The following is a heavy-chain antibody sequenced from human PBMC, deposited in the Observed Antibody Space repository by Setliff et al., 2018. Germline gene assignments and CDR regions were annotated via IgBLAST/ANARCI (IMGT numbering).Heavy chain of an antibody. Sequence: SETLSLTCTVSGDSISSGDYFWSWIRQPPGKGLEWIAYIYHSGSAYYNPSLKSRVTMSVDTSKNQFSLHLMSVTAADTAVYYCAREVGTSTSSDAFDVWGQGMMVTVSS. V-gene: IGHV4-30-4*08. CDR2: IYHSGSA. J-gene: IGHJ3*01. D-gene: IGHD1-26*01. CDR1: GDSISSGDYF. CDR3: AREVGTSTSSDAFDV.